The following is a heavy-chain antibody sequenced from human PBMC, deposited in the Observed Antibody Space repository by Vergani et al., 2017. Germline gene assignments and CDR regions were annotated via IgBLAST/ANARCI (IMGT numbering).Heavy chain of an antibody. D-gene: IGHD3-22*01. CDR3: ARPHYYDSTMEDAFDF. CDR2: IYPGDSDT. J-gene: IGHJ3*01. V-gene: IGHV4-31*01. CDR1: GGSISSGGYY. Sequence: QVQLQESGPGLVKPSQTLSLTCTVSGGSISSGGYYWSWIRQHPGKGLEWIGYIYPGDSDTRYSPSFQGQVTISADKSISTAYLQWSSLKASDTAMYYCARPHYYDSTMEDAFDFWGQGTMVTVSS.